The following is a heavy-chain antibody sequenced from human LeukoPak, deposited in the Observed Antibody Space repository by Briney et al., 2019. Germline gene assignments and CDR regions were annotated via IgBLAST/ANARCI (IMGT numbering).Heavy chain of an antibody. D-gene: IGHD3-10*01. CDR2: TRNKADNYTT. J-gene: IGHJ4*02. CDR1: GFSFSDHY. CDR3: ALDSGLSY. V-gene: IGHV3-72*01. Sequence: RGSLRLSCAASGFSFSDHYMDWVRQAPGKGLEWVGRTRNKADNYTTEYAASVKGRFTISRDDSKKSLYQQMNSLKTEDTAVYYCALDSGLSYWGQGALVTVSS.